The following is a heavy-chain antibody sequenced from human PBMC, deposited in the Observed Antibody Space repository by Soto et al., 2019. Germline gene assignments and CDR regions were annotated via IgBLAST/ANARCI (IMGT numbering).Heavy chain of an antibody. V-gene: IGHV1-18*04. Sequence: ASVKVSCKASGYTFTSYGISWVRQAPGQGLEWMGWISAYNGNTNYAQKLQGRVTMTTDTSTSTAYMELRSLRSDDTAVYYCARDRVAAAGPDRFDPWGQGTLVTVSS. CDR2: ISAYNGNT. D-gene: IGHD6-13*01. J-gene: IGHJ5*02. CDR1: GYTFTSYG. CDR3: ARDRVAAAGPDRFDP.